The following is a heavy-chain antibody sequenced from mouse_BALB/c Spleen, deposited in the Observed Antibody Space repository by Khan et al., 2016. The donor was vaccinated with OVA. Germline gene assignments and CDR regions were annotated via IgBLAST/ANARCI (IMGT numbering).Heavy chain of an antibody. CDR1: GYTFTDFA. CDR3: VRGSGHYRLAY. Sequence: QIQLVQSGAELVRPGVSVKISCKGSGYTFTDFAMHWVKQSHAKSLEWIGVISSYYGDANYNQNFKGKATMTVDKSSSTAYMEFARLTSEDSAIYYCVRGSGHYRLAYWGQGTPVTVSA. J-gene: IGHJ3*01. D-gene: IGHD2-1*01. V-gene: IGHV1S137*01. CDR2: ISSYYGDA.